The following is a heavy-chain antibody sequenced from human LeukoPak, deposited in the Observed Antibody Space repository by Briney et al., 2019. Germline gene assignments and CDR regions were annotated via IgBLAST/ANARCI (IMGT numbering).Heavy chain of an antibody. D-gene: IGHD2-2*02. CDR2: IYTTGTT. CDR3: GRQGYTASHYFFDY. CDR1: SGSIRSYY. V-gene: IGHV4-4*07. Sequence: SETLSLTCTVSSGSIRSYYWGWVRQPPGKGLGWIGRIYTTGTTQYNPSLKSRVTMSVDTSTNQFSLNVRSMTAADTAVYYCGRQGYTASHYFFDYWSQGTLVAVS. J-gene: IGHJ4*02.